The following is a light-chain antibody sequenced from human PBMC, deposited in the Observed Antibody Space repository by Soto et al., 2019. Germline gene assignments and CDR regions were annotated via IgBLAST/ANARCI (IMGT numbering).Light chain of an antibody. CDR2: GAS. CDR3: QQYGSSPYT. J-gene: IGKJ3*01. Sequence: EIVLTQSPGTLSLSPGERATLSCRASQSVSSSYLAWYQQKPGQAPRLLIYGASSRATGIPVRFSGSGSGTDFTLTISRLEPEDFAVYYCQQYGSSPYTFGPGTKVDIK. V-gene: IGKV3-20*01. CDR1: QSVSSSY.